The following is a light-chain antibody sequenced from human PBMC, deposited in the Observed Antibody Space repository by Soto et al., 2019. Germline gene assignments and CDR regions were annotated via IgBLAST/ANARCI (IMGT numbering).Light chain of an antibody. Sequence: QSALTQPPSASGSPGQSVTISCTGASSDVGGYSYVSWYQQHPGKAPKLMIYEVSKRPSGVPDRFSGSKSGNTASLTVSGLQAEDEADYYCAAWDDSLNGVEFGGGTKLTVL. CDR2: EVS. V-gene: IGLV2-8*01. CDR1: SSDVGGYSY. CDR3: AAWDDSLNGVE. J-gene: IGLJ2*01.